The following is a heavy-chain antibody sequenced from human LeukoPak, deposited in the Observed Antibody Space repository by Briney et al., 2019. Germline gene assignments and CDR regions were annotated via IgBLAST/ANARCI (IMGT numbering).Heavy chain of an antibody. D-gene: IGHD6-13*01. CDR3: ARGRQQLVPCFNY. CDR2: INHSGST. Sequence: SETLSLTCAVYGGSFSGYYWSWIRQPPGKGLEWIGEINHSGSTNYNPSLKSRVTISVDTSKNQLSLKLSSVTAADTAVYYCARGRQQLVPCFNYWGQGTLVTVSS. J-gene: IGHJ4*02. CDR1: GGSFSGYY. V-gene: IGHV4-34*01.